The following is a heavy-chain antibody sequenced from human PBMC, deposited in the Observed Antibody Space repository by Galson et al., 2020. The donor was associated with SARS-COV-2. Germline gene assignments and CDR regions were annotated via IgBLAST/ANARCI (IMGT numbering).Heavy chain of an antibody. V-gene: IGHV4-30-4*08. Sequence: ETSETLSLTCTVSGGSISSGDYYWSWIRQPPGKGLEWIGNIYYSGSTYYNPSLKSRVTISVDTSKNQFSLKLSSVTAADTAVYYCAREKRFVEWLPPDYYYGMDVWGQGTTVTVSS. CDR1: GGSISSGDYY. CDR3: AREKRFVEWLPPDYYYGMDV. J-gene: IGHJ6*02. D-gene: IGHD3-3*01. CDR2: IYYSGST.